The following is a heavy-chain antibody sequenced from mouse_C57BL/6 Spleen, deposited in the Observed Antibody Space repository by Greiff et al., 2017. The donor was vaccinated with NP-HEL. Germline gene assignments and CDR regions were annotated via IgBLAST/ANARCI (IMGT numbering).Heavy chain of an antibody. CDR2: IWSDGST. J-gene: IGHJ4*01. V-gene: IGHV2-6-1*01. Sequence: QVQLKESGPGLVAPSQSLSITCTVSGFSLTSYGVHWIRQPPGKGLEWLVVIWSDGSTTYNSALKSRLSISKDNSKSQVFLKMNSLQTDDTAMYYCARQGLRRGYAMDYWGQGTSVTVSS. CDR1: GFSLTSYG. CDR3: ARQGLRRGYAMDY. D-gene: IGHD2-4*01.